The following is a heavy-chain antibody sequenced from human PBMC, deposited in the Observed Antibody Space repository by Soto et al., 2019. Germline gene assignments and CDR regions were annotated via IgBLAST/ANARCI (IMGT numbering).Heavy chain of an antibody. D-gene: IGHD4-4*01. CDR2: IFPADSDT. V-gene: IGHV5-51*01. CDR3: TGTLTSAMDV. J-gene: IGHJ6*02. Sequence: EVQLVQSGAEVKKPGESLKISCKGSQYNFMNFWVGWVRQMPGKGLEWMGIIFPADSDTRFSPSFQGRVTMSVDKSTYTGYLQWSSLEASDTAIYYCTGTLTSAMDVWGQGTPVTVSS. CDR1: QYNFMNFW.